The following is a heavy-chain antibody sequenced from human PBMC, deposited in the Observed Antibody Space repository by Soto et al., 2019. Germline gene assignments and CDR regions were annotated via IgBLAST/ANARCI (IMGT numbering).Heavy chain of an antibody. CDR2: IYPGDSDT. V-gene: IGHV5-51*01. Sequence: GESLKISCMGSGYKVSTWHNFTSYWIAWVRQMPGEGLEWMGIIYPGDSDTRYSPSFQGQVTISADKSINSVYLQWSSLKASDTATYYCARTPDTSMVMNYWGQGTLVTVSS. D-gene: IGHD5-18*01. CDR1: GYKVSTWHNFTSYW. CDR3: ARTPDTSMVMNY. J-gene: IGHJ4*01.